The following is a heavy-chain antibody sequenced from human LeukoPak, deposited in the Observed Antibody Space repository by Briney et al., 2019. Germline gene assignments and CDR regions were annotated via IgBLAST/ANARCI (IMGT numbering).Heavy chain of an antibody. V-gene: IGHV3-23*01. CDR3: ARESFGGSPLVH. CDR2: ISGSGDST. CDR1: GFTLRSYV. Sequence: PGGSLRLSCVASGFTLRSYVMNWVRQTPGKGLEWVSSISGSGDSTFYADSVKGRFSISRDNSKNTLYLQVNGLRTEDTAVYYCARESFGGSPLVHWGQGTLVTVSS. J-gene: IGHJ4*02. D-gene: IGHD2-15*01.